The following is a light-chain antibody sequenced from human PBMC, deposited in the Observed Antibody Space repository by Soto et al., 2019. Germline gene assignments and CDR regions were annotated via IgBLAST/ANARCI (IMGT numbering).Light chain of an antibody. V-gene: IGLV1-44*01. CDR2: SNS. CDR1: NSNIGSNT. Sequence: QAVVTQQPSASGTPGQRVTISCSGSNSNIGSNTVNWYQQLPGTAPKLLIFSNSQRPSGVPDRISGSKSGTSASLAISGLQSEDEADYFCAAWDDSLNGVLFGGGTKLTVL. J-gene: IGLJ2*01. CDR3: AAWDDSLNGVL.